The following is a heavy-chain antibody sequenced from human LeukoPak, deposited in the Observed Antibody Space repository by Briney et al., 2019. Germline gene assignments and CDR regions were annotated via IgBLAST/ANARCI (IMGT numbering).Heavy chain of an antibody. J-gene: IGHJ4*02. CDR3: ARDRITIFGVGYQYFDY. V-gene: IGHV1-69*13. Sequence: SVKVSRKASGGTFSSYAISWVRQAPGQGLEWMGGIIPIFGTANYAQKFQGRVTITADESTSTAYMELSSLRSEDTAVYYCARDRITIFGVGYQYFDYWGQGTLVTVSS. D-gene: IGHD3-3*01. CDR2: IIPIFGTA. CDR1: GGTFSSYA.